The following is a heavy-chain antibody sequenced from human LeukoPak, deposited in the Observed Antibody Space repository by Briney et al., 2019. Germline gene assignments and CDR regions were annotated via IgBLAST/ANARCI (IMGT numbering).Heavy chain of an antibody. CDR2: VDPEDGET. CDR3: ATIEYSSSSRAFDI. V-gene: IGHV1-69-2*01. J-gene: IGHJ3*02. Sequence: ATVKISCKVSGYTFTDYYMHWVQQAPGKGLEWMGLVDPEDGETIYAEKFQGRVTITADTSTDTAYTELSSLRSEDTAVYYCATIEYSSSSRAFDIWGQGTMVTVSS. CDR1: GYTFTDYY. D-gene: IGHD6-6*01.